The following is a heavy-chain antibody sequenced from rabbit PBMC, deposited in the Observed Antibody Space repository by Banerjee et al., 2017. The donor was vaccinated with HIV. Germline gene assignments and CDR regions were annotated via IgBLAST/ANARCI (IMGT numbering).Heavy chain of an antibody. V-gene: IGHV1S45*01. CDR1: GFSFSSTYY. D-gene: IGHD4-1*01. Sequence: QEQLVESGGGLVQPEGSLTLTCTASGFSFSSTYYMCWVRQAPGKGLEWIACIYGSTYYASWAKGRFTISKTSSTTVTLQMTSLTAADTATYFCARGIVVAGAMYYFNLWGPGTLVTVS. J-gene: IGHJ4*01. CDR2: IYGST. CDR3: ARGIVVAGAMYYFNL.